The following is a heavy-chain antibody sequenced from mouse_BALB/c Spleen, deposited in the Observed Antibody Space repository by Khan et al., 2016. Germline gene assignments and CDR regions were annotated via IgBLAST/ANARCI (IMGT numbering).Heavy chain of an antibody. CDR2: ISDSGST. J-gene: IGHJ2*01. V-gene: IGHV3-2*02. CDR1: GYSITSDYT. Sequence: EVQLQESGPGLVKPSQSLSLTCTVTGYSITSDYTWYWIRPLPGNKLGWVGIISDSGSTSYNPSLKSRISITRDTSKNHFFLQLNSVTTEDTATYFCAGIHYYGDFDYWGQGTTFTVSS. D-gene: IGHD1-2*01. CDR3: AGIHYYGDFDY.